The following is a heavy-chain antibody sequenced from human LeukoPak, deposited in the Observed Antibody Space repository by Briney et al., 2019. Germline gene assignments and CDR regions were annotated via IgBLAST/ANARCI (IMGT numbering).Heavy chain of an antibody. CDR2: IYNSGST. V-gene: IGHV4-39*01. J-gene: IGHJ4*02. CDR1: GGSFSSSRDY. D-gene: IGHD5-18*01. CDR3: ASYSSGSMFAY. Sequence: PSETLSLTCTVSGGSFSSSRDYWGWIRQPPGKGLEWIGSIYNSGSTSYNPSLKSRVTISVDTSKSQFSLKVSSVTATDTAVYYCASYSSGSMFAYWGQGTLVTVS.